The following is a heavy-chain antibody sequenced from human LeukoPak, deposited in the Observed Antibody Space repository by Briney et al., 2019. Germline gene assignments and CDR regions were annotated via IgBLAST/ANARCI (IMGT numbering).Heavy chain of an antibody. CDR2: ISTSSSHI. D-gene: IGHD1-26*01. Sequence: GGSLRLSCAASGFSFSSCAMEWVRQTPGKGLEWVSSISTSSSHIYYADSVRGRFTISRDDAKNSLYLQMNSLRAEDTAVYYCARLWGSYYGKYYFDSWGQGTLVTVSS. V-gene: IGHV3-21*01. CDR1: GFSFSSCA. J-gene: IGHJ4*02. CDR3: ARLWGSYYGKYYFDS.